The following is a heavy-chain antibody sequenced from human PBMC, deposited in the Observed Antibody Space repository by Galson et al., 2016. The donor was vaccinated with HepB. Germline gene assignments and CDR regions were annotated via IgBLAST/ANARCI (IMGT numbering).Heavy chain of an antibody. CDR2: ISGRGGRT. Sequence: SLRLSCAASGFTFSNYAMSWVRQAPGKGLEWVSAISGRGGRTYYADSAKGRFTISRDISRNTLYLQKNSLRAEATAVYDCAKDWADTAMANFNYWGQGTLVTVSS. J-gene: IGHJ4*02. CDR3: AKDWADTAMANFNY. CDR1: GFTFSNYA. V-gene: IGHV3-23*01. D-gene: IGHD5-18*01.